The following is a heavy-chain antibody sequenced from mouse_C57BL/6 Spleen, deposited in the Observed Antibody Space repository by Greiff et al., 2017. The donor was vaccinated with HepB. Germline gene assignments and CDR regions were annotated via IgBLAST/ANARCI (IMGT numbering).Heavy chain of an antibody. CDR3: TRYAPSWDDYAMDY. CDR2: ISSGGDYI. J-gene: IGHJ4*01. D-gene: IGHD4-1*01. V-gene: IGHV5-9-1*02. Sequence: EVKLVESGEGLVKPGGSLKLSCAASGFTFSSYSMSWVRQTPEKRLEWVAYISSGGDYIYYADTVKGRFTISRDNARNTLYLQMSRLKSEDTAMYYCTRYAPSWDDYAMDYWGQGTSVTVSS. CDR1: GFTFSSYS.